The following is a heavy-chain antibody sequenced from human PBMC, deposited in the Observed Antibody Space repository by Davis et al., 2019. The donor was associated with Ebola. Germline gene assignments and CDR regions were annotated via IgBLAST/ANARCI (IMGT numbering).Heavy chain of an antibody. J-gene: IGHJ5*02. CDR3: ARGGEVVVITPAWFDP. V-gene: IGHV3-30-3*01. CDR2: ISYDGSNK. Sequence: PGGSLRLSCAASGFTFSSYAMHWVRQAPGKGLEWVAVISYDGSNKYYADSVKGRFTISRDNAKNSLYLQMNSLRDEDTAVYYCARGGEVVVITPAWFDPWGQGTLVTVSS. D-gene: IGHD3-22*01. CDR1: GFTFSSYA.